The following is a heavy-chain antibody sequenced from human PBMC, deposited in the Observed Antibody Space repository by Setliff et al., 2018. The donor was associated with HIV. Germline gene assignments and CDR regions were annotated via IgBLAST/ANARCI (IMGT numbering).Heavy chain of an antibody. V-gene: IGHV3-48*03. CDR2: ISSSGSTT. Sequence: GGSLRLSCAASGFTFSSYEINWVRQAPGKGLEWLSYISSSGSTTYYADSLKGRFTISRDTSKNTLYLQMNSLRAEDTAVYYCAKGTVRMNYYDSSGYFQHWGQGTPFTVSS. J-gene: IGHJ1*01. D-gene: IGHD3-22*01. CDR1: GFTFSSYE. CDR3: AKGTVRMNYYDSSGYFQH.